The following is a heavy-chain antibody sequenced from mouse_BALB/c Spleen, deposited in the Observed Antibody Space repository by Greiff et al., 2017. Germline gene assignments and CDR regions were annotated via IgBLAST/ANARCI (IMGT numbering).Heavy chain of an antibody. V-gene: IGHV5-6-2*01. Sequence: EVQGVESGGGLVKLGGSLKLSCAASGFTFSSYYMSWVRQTPEKRLELVAAINSNGGSTYYPDTVKGRFTISRDNAKNTLYLQMSSLKSEDTALYYCARQRYDYDSYWYFDVWGAGTTVTVSS. CDR2: INSNGGST. J-gene: IGHJ1*01. CDR1: GFTFSSYY. D-gene: IGHD2-4*01. CDR3: ARQRYDYDSYWYFDV.